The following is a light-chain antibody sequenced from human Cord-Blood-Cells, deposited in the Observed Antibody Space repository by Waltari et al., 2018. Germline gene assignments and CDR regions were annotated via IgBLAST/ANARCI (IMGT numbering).Light chain of an antibody. CDR3: QQSYSTQYT. V-gene: IGKV1-39*01. Sequence: DIQMTQSPSSLSASVVDRVTITCPASQSISSYLNWYQQKPGKAPKLLIYAASSLQSGVPSRFSGSGSGTDFTLTISSLQPEDFATYYCQQSYSTQYTFGQGTKLEIK. J-gene: IGKJ2*01. CDR2: AAS. CDR1: QSISSY.